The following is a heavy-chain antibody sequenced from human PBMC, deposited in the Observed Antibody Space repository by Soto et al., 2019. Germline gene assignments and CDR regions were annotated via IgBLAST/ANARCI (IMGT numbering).Heavy chain of an antibody. CDR1: GFTFSDHY. J-gene: IGHJ3*02. CDR3: AREEAVVMVAATPQGAFDI. CDR2: TRNKANSYTT. D-gene: IGHD2-15*01. Sequence: EVQLVESGGGLVQPGGSLRLSSAASGFTFSDHYMDWDRQAPGKGLEWVGRTRNKANSYTTEYAASVKGRFTISRDDSKNSLYLQMNSLKTEDTAVYYCAREEAVVMVAATPQGAFDIWGQGTMVTVSS. V-gene: IGHV3-72*01.